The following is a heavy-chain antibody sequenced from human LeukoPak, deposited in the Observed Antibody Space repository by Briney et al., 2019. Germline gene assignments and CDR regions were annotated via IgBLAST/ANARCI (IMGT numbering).Heavy chain of an antibody. J-gene: IGHJ3*02. Sequence: SQTLSLTCTVSGGSISSGGYYWSWIRQPPGKGLEWIRYIYYSGSTNYNPSLKSRVTISVATSKNQFSLKLSSVTAADTAVYYCAREVQAVSVAATDDAFDIWGQGTMVTVSS. CDR1: GGSISSGGYY. CDR3: AREVQAVSVAATDDAFDI. CDR2: IYYSGST. V-gene: IGHV4-61*08. D-gene: IGHD6-6*01.